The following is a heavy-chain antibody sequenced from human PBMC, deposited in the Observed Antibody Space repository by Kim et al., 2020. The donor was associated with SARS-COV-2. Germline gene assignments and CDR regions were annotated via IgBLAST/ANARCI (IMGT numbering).Heavy chain of an antibody. D-gene: IGHD3-3*01. CDR2: VSSSSNYI. Sequence: GGSLRLSCAASGFTFRSYSMNWVRQAPGKGLEWVSTVSSSSNYIYYADSVAGRFTISRDNAKNSMYLQLNSLRAEDTAAYYCSRAGAVGYYYYYMDVWG. CDR3: SRAGAVGYYYYYMDV. CDR1: GFTFRSYS. V-gene: IGHV3-21*01. J-gene: IGHJ6*03.